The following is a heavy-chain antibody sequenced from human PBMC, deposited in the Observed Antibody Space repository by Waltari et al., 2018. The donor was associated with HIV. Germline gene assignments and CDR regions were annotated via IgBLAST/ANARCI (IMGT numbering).Heavy chain of an antibody. D-gene: IGHD2-2*02. CDR1: GFTFSDYA. V-gene: IGHV3-9*01. Sequence: EVHLVESGGGLVQPGRSMRLSCVASGFTFSDYAMHWVRQAPGHSPKCIAGSNWNDAPSYADSLKGRFTTAKDNARDSLFLQMDTLRPEDTALYYCAKDILSRLYVLKGSFDTWGQGVLVTVSS. CDR3: AKDILSRLYVLKGSFDT. CDR2: SNWNDAPS. J-gene: IGHJ4*02.